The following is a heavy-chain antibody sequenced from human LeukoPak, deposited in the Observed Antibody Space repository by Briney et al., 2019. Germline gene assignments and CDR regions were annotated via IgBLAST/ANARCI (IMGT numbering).Heavy chain of an antibody. CDR3: ARGITVAVTGYYYYGMDV. Sequence: ASVKVSCKASGYTFTSYGISWVRQAPGQGLEWMGWISAYNGNTNYAQKLQGRVTMTTDTSTSTAYMGLRSLRSDDTAVYYCARGITVAVTGYYYYGMDVWGQGTTVTVSS. CDR1: GYTFTSYG. CDR2: ISAYNGNT. V-gene: IGHV1-18*01. D-gene: IGHD6-19*01. J-gene: IGHJ6*02.